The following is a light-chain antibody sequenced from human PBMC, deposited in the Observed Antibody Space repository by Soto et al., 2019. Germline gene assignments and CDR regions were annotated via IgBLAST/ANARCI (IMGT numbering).Light chain of an antibody. J-gene: IGKJ4*01. V-gene: IGKV1-39*01. CDR2: AAS. Sequence: DIKMTQSPSSLSASVGDRVTITCRASQSISSYLNWYQQKPGKAPRLLIYAASSLQSGVPSRFSGSGSVTDFTLTIVSLQPEDFATYYCQQSYRTPLTFGGGTKVEI. CDR1: QSISSY. CDR3: QQSYRTPLT.